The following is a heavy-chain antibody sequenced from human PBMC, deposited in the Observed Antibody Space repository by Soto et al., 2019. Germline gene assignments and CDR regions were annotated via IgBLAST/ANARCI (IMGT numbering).Heavy chain of an antibody. CDR2: IYPGDSKT. D-gene: IGHD3-9*01. Sequence: GESLKISCRGSGYTFTDYWIVWVRQMPGKGLEWRGVIYPGDSKTKYSPSFQGQVTLSADKSITTAYLQWSSMKASDTAVYYCARHQVGYFGQDFYYYGMDGWGQGTTVTVSS. V-gene: IGHV5-51*01. CDR3: ARHQVGYFGQDFYYYGMDG. CDR1: GYTFTDYW. J-gene: IGHJ6*02.